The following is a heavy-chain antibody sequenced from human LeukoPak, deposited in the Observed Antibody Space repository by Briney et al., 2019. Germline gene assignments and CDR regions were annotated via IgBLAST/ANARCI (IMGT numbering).Heavy chain of an antibody. D-gene: IGHD3-10*01. V-gene: IGHV3-13*01. CDR2: VGAARLK. J-gene: IGHJ6*02. Sequence: GASLRLSCAASAFTFSDFDMQWVRQVRETRLEWVSVVGAARLKYYPVSVKVRFTMSRENGRHVLYLQMNGLRAYDTAVYYCGLWGVRGDSYGLSVWGQGTTATDSS. CDR3: GLWGVRGDSYGLSV. CDR1: AFTFSDFD.